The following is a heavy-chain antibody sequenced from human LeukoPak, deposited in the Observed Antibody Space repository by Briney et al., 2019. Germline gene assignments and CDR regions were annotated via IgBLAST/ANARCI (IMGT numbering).Heavy chain of an antibody. CDR1: RFTFSSYA. Sequence: GGSLRLSCAASRFTFSSYALSWVRQAPGKGLEWVSAISGSAGSTYYADSVKGRFTISRDNSTNTLYLQMNSLRAEDTAVYYCTKGKSSSYHYHWFDPWGQGTLVTVSS. V-gene: IGHV3-23*01. J-gene: IGHJ5*02. CDR3: TKGKSSSYHYHWFDP. D-gene: IGHD6-13*01. CDR2: ISGSAGST.